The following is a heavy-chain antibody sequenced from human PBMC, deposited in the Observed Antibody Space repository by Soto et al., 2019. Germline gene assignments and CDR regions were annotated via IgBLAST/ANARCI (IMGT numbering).Heavy chain of an antibody. V-gene: IGHV3-33*01. CDR3: VRDDDFGPNALDL. CDR1: GFTFSNYG. J-gene: IGHJ3*01. Sequence: QMQLVESGGGVVQPGRSLRLSCAASGFTFSNYGMHWVRQAPGKGLEWVSLILNDGSEDFYRDSVKDRFTISRDNSRNSLYLQMNSLRDDDTALYYCVRDDDFGPNALDLWGQGTMVSVSS. CDR2: ILNDGSED. D-gene: IGHD1-1*01.